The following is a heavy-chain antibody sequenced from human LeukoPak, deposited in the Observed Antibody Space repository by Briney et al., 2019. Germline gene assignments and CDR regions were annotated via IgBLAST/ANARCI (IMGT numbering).Heavy chain of an antibody. CDR3: ARVDMSKSSLLWWNQDDY. V-gene: IGHV3-74*01. D-gene: IGHD2-21*01. CDR1: GFTFSSYW. J-gene: IGHJ4*02. Sequence: GGSLRLSCAASGFTFSSYWMHWVRQAPGKGLVWVSRINTDGSSTSYADSVKGRFTISRDNAKNTLYLQMNSLRAEDTAVYYCARVDMSKSSLLWWNQDDYWGQGTLVTVSS. CDR2: INTDGSST.